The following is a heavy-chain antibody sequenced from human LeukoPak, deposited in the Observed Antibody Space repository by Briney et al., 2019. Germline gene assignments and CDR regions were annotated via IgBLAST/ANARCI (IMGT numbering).Heavy chain of an antibody. Sequence: GGSLRLSCAASGFTVSSNYMSWVRQAPGQGLEWVSVIYSGGSTYYADSVKGRFTISRANSKSTLYLQMGSLGAEDMAVYYCARVSTFHFDSSLDYWGQGALVTVSS. V-gene: IGHV3-53*05. CDR1: GFTVSSNY. CDR3: ARVSTFHFDSSLDY. J-gene: IGHJ4*02. D-gene: IGHD3-22*01. CDR2: IYSGGST.